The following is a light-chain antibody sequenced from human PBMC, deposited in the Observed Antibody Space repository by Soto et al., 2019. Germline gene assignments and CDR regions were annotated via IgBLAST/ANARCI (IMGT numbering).Light chain of an antibody. Sequence: EIVLTQSPGTLSLSPGERATLSCRASESVSDNYLAWYQQRSGQAPRLLIHGASSRATGIPDRFSGSGSGTDFTLTISRLEPEDFAVYYCQQYGSTRWTFGQGTKVDIK. CDR2: GAS. J-gene: IGKJ1*01. V-gene: IGKV3-20*01. CDR3: QQYGSTRWT. CDR1: ESVSDNY.